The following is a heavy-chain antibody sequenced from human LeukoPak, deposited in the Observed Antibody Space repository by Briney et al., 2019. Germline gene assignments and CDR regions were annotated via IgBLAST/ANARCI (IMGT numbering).Heavy chain of an antibody. V-gene: IGHV3-7*01. CDR1: GFTFSSYW. CDR2: IKQDGSEK. CDR3: ARSGTTGLTAFDP. J-gene: IGHJ5*02. D-gene: IGHD1-1*01. Sequence: GGSLRLSCAASGFTFSSYWMSWVRQAPGKGLEWVANIKQDGSEKYYVDSVKGRFTISRDNAKNSLYLQMNSLRAEDTAVYYCARSGTTGLTAFDPWGQGTLVTVSS.